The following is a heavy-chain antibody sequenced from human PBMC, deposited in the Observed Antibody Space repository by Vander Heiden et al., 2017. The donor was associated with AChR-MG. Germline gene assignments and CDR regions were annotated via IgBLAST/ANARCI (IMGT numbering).Heavy chain of an antibody. CDR2: IYWGDDK. D-gene: IGHD3-22*01. Sequence: QITLKESGPTLVKPTQTLTLTCTFSGFSLSTRGVGVGWIRQPPGKALEWLALIYWGDDKRYSPSLKSRLTITKDTSKDQVVLTMTNMDPGDTATYYCAHSFSGSDSSGYYYHVFDIWGQGTMVTVSS. V-gene: IGHV2-5*02. J-gene: IGHJ3*02. CDR3: AHSFSGSDSSGYYYHVFDI. CDR1: GFSLSTRGVG.